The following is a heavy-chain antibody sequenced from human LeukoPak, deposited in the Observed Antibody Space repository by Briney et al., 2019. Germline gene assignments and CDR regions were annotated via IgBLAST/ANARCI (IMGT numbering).Heavy chain of an antibody. J-gene: IGHJ4*02. CDR1: GFTFSSCA. CDR2: ISYDGSNK. CDR3: ARDMTGYSYGQGLDY. Sequence: GGSLRLSCAASGFTFSSCAMHWVRQAPGKGLEWVAIISYDGSNKYYADSVKGRFTISRDNSKNTLWLQMNSLRAEDTAVYYCARDMTGYSYGQGLDYWGQGTLVTVSS. V-gene: IGHV3-30-3*01. D-gene: IGHD5-18*01.